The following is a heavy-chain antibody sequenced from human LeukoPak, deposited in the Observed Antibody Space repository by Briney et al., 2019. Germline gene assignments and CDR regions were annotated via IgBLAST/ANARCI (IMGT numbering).Heavy chain of an antibody. CDR1: GFTVSSNY. J-gene: IGHJ5*02. CDR3: ARSPSPYYDFWSGYYSVNWFDP. V-gene: IGHV3-53*01. CDR2: IYSGGST. D-gene: IGHD3-3*01. Sequence: PGGSLRLSCAASGFTVSSNYMSWVRQAPGKGLAWVSVIYSGGSTYYADSVKGRFTISRDNSKNTLYLQMNSLRAEDTAVYYCARSPSPYYDFWSGYYSVNWFDPWGQGTLVTVSS.